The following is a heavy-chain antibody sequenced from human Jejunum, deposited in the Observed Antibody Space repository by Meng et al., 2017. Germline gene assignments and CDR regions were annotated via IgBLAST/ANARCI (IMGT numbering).Heavy chain of an antibody. CDR3: ARDMYSYGYYDY. CDR1: GYTFTNYA. Sequence: QLQLVQSGSELKRPGASVKVSCKSSGYTFTNYAINWVRQAPGQGLQWMGRINTNTGKPTYAQDFTGRFVFSLDTSVTTAYLEISSLEAEDTATYYCARDMYSYGYYDYWGQGTLVTVSS. D-gene: IGHD5-18*01. V-gene: IGHV7-4-1*02. J-gene: IGHJ4*02. CDR2: INTNTGKP.